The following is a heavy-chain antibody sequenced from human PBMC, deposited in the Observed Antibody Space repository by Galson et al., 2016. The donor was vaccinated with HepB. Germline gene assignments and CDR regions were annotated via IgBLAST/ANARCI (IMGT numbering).Heavy chain of an antibody. Sequence: SETLSLTCSVSGASVTAGEYFRGWIRQPPGKGLEWIGHVYYSGNNNYNPSLMGRDTIPVDASKNQFSLHVASVTAADTAVYYCVLVPLDCGSGPWGQLDPWGQGTLVIVSS. J-gene: IGHJ5*02. D-gene: IGHD6-6*01. V-gene: IGHV4-61*08. CDR2: VYYSGNN. CDR3: VLVPLDCGSGPWGQLDP. CDR1: GASVTAGEYF.